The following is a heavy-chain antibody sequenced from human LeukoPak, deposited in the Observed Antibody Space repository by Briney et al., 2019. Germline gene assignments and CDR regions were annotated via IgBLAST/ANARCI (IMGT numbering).Heavy chain of an antibody. CDR2: ISFDGTNK. CDR3: ARTSGSLFGLYYYYYMDV. CDR1: GFTFSSYG. Sequence: GGSLRLSCAASGFTFSSYGMHWVRQAPGKGLEWVAVISFDGTNKFYADSVKGRFTISRDNSKKTVYLQMNSLRAEDTAVYYCARTSGSLFGLYYYYYMDVWGKGTTVTVSS. V-gene: IGHV3-30*03. D-gene: IGHD1-26*01. J-gene: IGHJ6*03.